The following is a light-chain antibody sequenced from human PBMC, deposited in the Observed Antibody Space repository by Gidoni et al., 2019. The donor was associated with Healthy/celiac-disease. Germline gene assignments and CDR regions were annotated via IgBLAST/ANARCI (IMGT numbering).Light chain of an antibody. CDR1: QSISSY. CDR2: AAS. Sequence: DIQMTQSPSSLSASVGDRVTITCRASQSISSYLNWYQQKPGKAPKLLIYAASSLQSGVPSRFSGSGSGTDFTLTISSLQPEDFATYYCQQSYSTHTFXQXTKVEIK. J-gene: IGKJ1*01. CDR3: QQSYSTHT. V-gene: IGKV1-39*01.